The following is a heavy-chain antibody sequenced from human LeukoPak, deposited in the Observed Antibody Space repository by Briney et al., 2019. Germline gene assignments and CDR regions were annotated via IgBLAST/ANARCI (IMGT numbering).Heavy chain of an antibody. CDR3: AKPTYYDFWSGYDY. Sequence: GGSLRLSCAASGFTFSSYAMSWVRQAPGKGLEWVSAISGSGGSTYYADSVKGRFTISRDNSKNTLYLQMNSLRAEDTAVYYCAKPTYYDFWSGYDYWGQGALVTVSS. V-gene: IGHV3-23*01. CDR1: GFTFSSYA. CDR2: ISGSGGST. J-gene: IGHJ4*02. D-gene: IGHD3-3*01.